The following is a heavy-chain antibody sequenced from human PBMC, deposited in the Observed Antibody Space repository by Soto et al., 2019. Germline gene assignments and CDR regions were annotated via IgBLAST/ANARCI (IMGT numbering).Heavy chain of an antibody. J-gene: IGHJ4*02. D-gene: IGHD3-22*01. CDR1: GGSISSGGYS. V-gene: IGHV4-30-2*01. CDR3: ARAFSDYYDSSGYYLYYFDY. CDR2: IYHSGST. Sequence: SETLSLTCAVSGGSISSGGYSWSWIRQPPGKGLEWIGYIYHSGSTYYNPSLKSRVTISVDRSKNQFSLKLSSVTAADTAVYYCARAFSDYYDSSGYYLYYFDYWGQGTLVTVSS.